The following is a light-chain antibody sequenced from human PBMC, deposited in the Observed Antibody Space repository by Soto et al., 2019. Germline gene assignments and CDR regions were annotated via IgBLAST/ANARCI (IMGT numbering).Light chain of an antibody. Sequence: EAVLTQSPGTLSLSPGERATLSCRASQSVSNNYLAWYQQKSGQAPRVLIYAASRRATGFPDRFSGSASGTDFTLTISRLEPEDFAVYYCQQYGTTLYTFGQGTKLEIK. J-gene: IGKJ2*01. CDR3: QQYGTTLYT. CDR1: QSVSNNY. V-gene: IGKV3-20*01. CDR2: AAS.